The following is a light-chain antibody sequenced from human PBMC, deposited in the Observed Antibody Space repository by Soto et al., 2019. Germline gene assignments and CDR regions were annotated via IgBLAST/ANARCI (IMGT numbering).Light chain of an antibody. V-gene: IGLV2-14*01. CDR1: SSDIGAYNY. CDR2: EVS. Sequence: QPALTQPASVSGSPGQSITISCTRSSSDIGAYNYVSWFQQYPGKAPKLIISEVSNRPSGVSNRFSGSKSGTAASLTISGLQTEDEADYFCFSFTTDWTHVFGTGTKVTVL. CDR3: FSFTTDWTHV. J-gene: IGLJ1*01.